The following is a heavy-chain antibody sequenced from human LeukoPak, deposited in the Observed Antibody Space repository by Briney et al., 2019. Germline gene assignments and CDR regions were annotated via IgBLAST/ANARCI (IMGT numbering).Heavy chain of an antibody. CDR3: ARISSWYVGYYFDY. Sequence: GGSLRPSCAASGFTFSSYWIHWVRQAPGKGLVWVSRINSDGSSTSYADSVKGRFTISRDNAKNTLYLQMNSLRAEDTAVYYCARISSWYVGYYFDYWGQGTLVTVSS. CDR2: INSDGSST. J-gene: IGHJ4*02. V-gene: IGHV3-74*01. D-gene: IGHD6-13*01. CDR1: GFTFSSYW.